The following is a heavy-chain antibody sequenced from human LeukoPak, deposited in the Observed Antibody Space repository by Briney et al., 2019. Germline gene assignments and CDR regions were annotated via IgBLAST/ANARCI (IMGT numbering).Heavy chain of an antibody. CDR3: ASDHSNIWYPYYFDY. V-gene: IGHV3-66*01. Sequence: GGSLRLSCAASGFTVSSNYMSWVRQAPGKGLEWVSVIYSGGTTYYADSVKGRFNISRDNSQNTLYLQMNRLRAQDTAVYYCASDHSNIWYPYYFDYWGQGTLVTVSS. CDR2: IYSGGTT. CDR1: GFTVSSNY. D-gene: IGHD6-13*01. J-gene: IGHJ4*02.